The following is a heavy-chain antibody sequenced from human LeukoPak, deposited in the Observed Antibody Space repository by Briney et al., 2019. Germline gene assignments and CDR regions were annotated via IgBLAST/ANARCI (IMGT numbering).Heavy chain of an antibody. J-gene: IGHJ4*02. V-gene: IGHV4-34*01. CDR2: INHSGDT. D-gene: IGHD5-18*01. CDR3: ARRGRGYSYGRPFDC. CDR1: GGSLSGYY. Sequence: SETLSLTCVVSGGSLSGYYWSWIRQPPGKGLEWIGEINHSGDTNYNPSLKSRVTILVDTSRNQFSLKLTSVTAADTAVYHCARRGRGYSYGRPFDCWGLGTLVTVSS.